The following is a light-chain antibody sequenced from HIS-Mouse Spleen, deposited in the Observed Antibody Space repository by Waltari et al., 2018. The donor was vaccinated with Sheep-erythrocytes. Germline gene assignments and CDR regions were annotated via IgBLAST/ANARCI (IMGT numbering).Light chain of an antibody. CDR1: SSDVGGYNY. CDR2: DVS. V-gene: IGLV2-11*01. J-gene: IGLJ1*01. Sequence: QSALTQPRSVSGSPGQSVTISCTGTSSDVGGYNYVYLYQKHPGKAPKLMIYDVSKRPSGVPDRFSGSKSGITASLTISVLQAEDEADYYCCSYAGSYNHVFATVTKVTVL. CDR3: CSYAGSYNHV.